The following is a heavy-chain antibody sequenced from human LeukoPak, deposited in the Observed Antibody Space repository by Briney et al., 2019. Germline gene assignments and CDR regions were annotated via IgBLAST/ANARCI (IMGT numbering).Heavy chain of an antibody. CDR3: ARDPYYDFWSGYYTPNAFDI. V-gene: IGHV3-11*01. D-gene: IGHD3-3*01. Sequence: PGGSLRLSCAASGFTFSDYYMSWIRQAPGKGLEWVSYISSSGSTIYYADSVNGRFTISRDNAKNSLYLQMNSLRAEDTAVYYCARDPYYDFWSGYYTPNAFDIWGQGTMVTVSS. J-gene: IGHJ3*02. CDR1: GFTFSDYY. CDR2: ISSSGSTI.